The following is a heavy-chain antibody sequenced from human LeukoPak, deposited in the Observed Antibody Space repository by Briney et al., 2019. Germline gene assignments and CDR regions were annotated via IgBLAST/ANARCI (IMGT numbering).Heavy chain of an antibody. J-gene: IGHJ4*02. CDR1: GFTFSSYW. CDR2: IKQDGSEK. D-gene: IGHD2-15*01. CDR3: ARASYCSGGSCYGALFDY. Sequence: GGPLRLSCAASGFTFSSYWMSWVRQAPGKGLEWVANIKQDGSEKYYVDSVKGRFTISRDNAKNSLYLQINSLRAEDTAVYYCARASYCSGGSCYGALFDYWGQGTLVTVSS. V-gene: IGHV3-7*01.